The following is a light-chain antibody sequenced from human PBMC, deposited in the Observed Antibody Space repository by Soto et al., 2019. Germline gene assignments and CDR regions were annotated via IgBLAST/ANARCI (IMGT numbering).Light chain of an antibody. V-gene: IGKV1-5*03. CDR3: QQYNSGGFT. CDR1: QSISSW. J-gene: IGKJ3*01. CDR2: KAS. Sequence: DIQMTQSPSTLSASVGDRVTITCRASQSISSWLAWYQQKPGKAPKLLIYKASSLESGVPSMFSGSGSWTEFTLTITTLQPDDFATYYCQQYNSGGFTFGPGTKVDIK.